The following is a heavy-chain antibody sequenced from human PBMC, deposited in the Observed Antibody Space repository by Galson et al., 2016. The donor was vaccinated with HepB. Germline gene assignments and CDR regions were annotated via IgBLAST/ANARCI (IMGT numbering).Heavy chain of an antibody. D-gene: IGHD3-22*01. CDR1: GYTFPSHW. J-gene: IGHJ2*01. Sequence: QSGAEVKMPGDSLKISCKGSGYTFPSHWITWVRQVPGKGLEWMGIIYPGDFDTRYGPSFQGQVTISADKSINTAYLEWSSLKPSYTAMYYCVGSSSSGWSFDLWGRGTLVTVSS. CDR2: IYPGDFDT. CDR3: VGSSSSGWSFDL. V-gene: IGHV5-51*01.